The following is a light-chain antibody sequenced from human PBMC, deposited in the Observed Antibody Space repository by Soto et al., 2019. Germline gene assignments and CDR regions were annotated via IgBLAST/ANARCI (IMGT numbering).Light chain of an antibody. CDR2: EVS. J-gene: IGLJ1*01. V-gene: IGLV2-8*01. CDR1: SSDVGGYNY. Sequence: QSALTQPPSASGSPGQSVAISCTGSSSDVGGYNYVSWYQQQPGKAPKLIIYEVSKRPSGVPDRFSGSKSGNTASLTVSGLQAEDESDYYCSSYAGNNNYVFGTGTKLTVL. CDR3: SSYAGNNNYV.